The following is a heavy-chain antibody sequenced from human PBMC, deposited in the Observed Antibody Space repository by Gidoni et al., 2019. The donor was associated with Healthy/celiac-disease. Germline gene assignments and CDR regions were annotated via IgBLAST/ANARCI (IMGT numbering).Heavy chain of an antibody. Sequence: QVQLVQSGAEVKKPGASLKVSCKASGYTFTSYDINWVRQATGQGLEWMGWMNPNSGNTGYAQKFQGRVTMTRNTSISTAYMELSSLRSEDTAVYYCASGIVGATHYYYYGMDVWGQGTTVTVSS. CDR2: MNPNSGNT. D-gene: IGHD1-26*01. CDR3: ASGIVGATHYYYYGMDV. V-gene: IGHV1-8*01. CDR1: GYTFTSYD. J-gene: IGHJ6*02.